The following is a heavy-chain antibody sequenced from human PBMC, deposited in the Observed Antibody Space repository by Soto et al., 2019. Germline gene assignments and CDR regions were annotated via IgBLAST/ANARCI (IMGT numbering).Heavy chain of an antibody. CDR2: IYSGGST. D-gene: IGHD1-7*01. J-gene: IGHJ6*02. CDR1: GFTVSSNY. CDR3: ARVRTGTTGHGMDV. Sequence: GGSLRLSCAASGFTVSSNYMSWVRQAPGKGLEWVSVIYSGGSTYYADSAKGRFTISRDNSKNTLYLQMNSLRAEDTAVYYCARVRTGTTGHGMDVWGQGTTVTVSS. V-gene: IGHV3-53*01.